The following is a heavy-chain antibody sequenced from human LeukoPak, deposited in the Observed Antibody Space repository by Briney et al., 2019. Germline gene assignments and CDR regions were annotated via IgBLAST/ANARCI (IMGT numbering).Heavy chain of an antibody. CDR1: GGSISTSNYY. CDR2: IFYSGST. V-gene: IGHV4-39*07. D-gene: IGHD6-19*01. Sequence: PSETLSLTCTVSGGSISTSNYYWGWIRQPPGKGLEWIGNIFYSGSTYYSPSLRSRVTISLDTSRNQFSLKLNSVTAADTAVYYCARGVDSSGWYRGYYYYYYMDVWGKGTTVTVSS. CDR3: ARGVDSSGWYRGYYYYYYMDV. J-gene: IGHJ6*03.